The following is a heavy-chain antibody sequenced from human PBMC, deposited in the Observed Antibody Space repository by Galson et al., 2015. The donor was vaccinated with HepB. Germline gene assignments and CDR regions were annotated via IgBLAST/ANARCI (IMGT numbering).Heavy chain of an antibody. J-gene: IGHJ1*01. CDR2: IDPSDSYT. D-gene: IGHD3-10*01. Sequence: QSGAEVTKPGESLKISCTDSGYSFTTYWISWVSQMPGKGLEWMGRIDPSDSYTYYSPSFQGHVSISVYKAITTVYLQWSSLKASYTAMYYCARHRGIGELVWEHWGQGTLVTVSS. CDR3: ARHRGIGELVWEH. V-gene: IGHV5-10-1*01. CDR1: GYSFTTYW.